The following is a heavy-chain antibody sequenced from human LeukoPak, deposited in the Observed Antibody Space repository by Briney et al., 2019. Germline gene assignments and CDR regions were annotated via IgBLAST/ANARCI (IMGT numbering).Heavy chain of an antibody. Sequence: GGSLRLSCAASGFTFSSYGMHWVRQAPGKGLEWVAVIWYDGSNKYYADSVKGRFTIPRDNSKNTLYLQMNSLRAEDTAVYYCARDRDSSSWFPHFDYWGQGTLVTISS. V-gene: IGHV3-33*01. CDR3: ARDRDSSSWFPHFDY. J-gene: IGHJ4*02. CDR2: IWYDGSNK. D-gene: IGHD6-13*01. CDR1: GFTFSSYG.